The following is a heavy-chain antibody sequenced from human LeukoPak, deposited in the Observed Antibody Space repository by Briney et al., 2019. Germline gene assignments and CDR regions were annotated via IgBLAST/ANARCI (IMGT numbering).Heavy chain of an antibody. V-gene: IGHV3-23*01. CDR3: AKDLETINPTMD. D-gene: IGHD3-10*01. CDR1: GFTFSSHA. CDR2: IGGSGKNT. J-gene: IGHJ4*02. Sequence: GGSLRLSCAASGFTFSSHAMSWVRQAPGKGLEWVSGIGGSGKNTFYADAVKGRFTISRDNSKDTLYLQMNSLRAEDTAVYYCAKDLETINPTMDWGQGTLVTVSS.